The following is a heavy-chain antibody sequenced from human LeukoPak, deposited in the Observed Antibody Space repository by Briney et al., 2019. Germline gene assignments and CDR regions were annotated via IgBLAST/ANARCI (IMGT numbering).Heavy chain of an antibody. V-gene: IGHV4-39*01. CDR3: VVPPRYDRRGWGTFDL. CDR1: GVSISTSGSYY. J-gene: IGHJ3*01. CDR2: IYYGGNT. Sequence: SETLSLTCTVSGVSISTSGSYYWGWIRQPPGKGLEWIGSIYYGGNTYYNLSLKSRVTLSIDTSKNQVSLRLSSVTAADTAVYYCVVPPRYDRRGWGTFDLWGQGTMVTVSS. D-gene: IGHD3-22*01.